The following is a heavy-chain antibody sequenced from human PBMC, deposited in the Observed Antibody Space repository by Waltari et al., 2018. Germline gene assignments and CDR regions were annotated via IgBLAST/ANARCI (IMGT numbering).Heavy chain of an antibody. V-gene: IGHV1-69*12. CDR1: GGAFGTYA. J-gene: IGHJ3*02. D-gene: IGHD1-26*01. CDR3: ARRNLGYAFDI. CDR2: IIPSYGTP. Sequence: QVQLVQSGAEVKKPGSSVKVSCKASGGAFGTYAITWVRQAPGHGLEWVGGIIPSYGTPNFAQKFQGRVTFTADESTTTAYMELTSLKSEDTAIYYCARRNLGYAFDIWGQGTLVTVSS.